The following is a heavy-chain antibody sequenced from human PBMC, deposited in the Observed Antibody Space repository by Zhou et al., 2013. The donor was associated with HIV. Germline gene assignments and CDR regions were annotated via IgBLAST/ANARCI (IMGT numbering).Heavy chain of an antibody. CDR2: IIPILGIT. J-gene: IGHJ6*03. V-gene: IGHV1-69*04. CDR3: ARVAYCSSTSCYTSYYMDV. D-gene: IGHD2-2*02. CDR1: GGTFSSYA. Sequence: QVQLVQSGAEVKKPGSSVKVSCKASGGTFSSYAISWVRQAPGQGLEWMGRIIPILGITNYAQKFQDRVTITADRSTSTAYMELSSLRSEDTAVYYCARVAYCSSTSCYTSYYMDVWGKGTTVTVSS.